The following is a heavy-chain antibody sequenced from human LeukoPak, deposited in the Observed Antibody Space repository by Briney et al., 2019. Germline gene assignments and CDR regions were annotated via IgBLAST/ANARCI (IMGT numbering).Heavy chain of an antibody. D-gene: IGHD6-13*01. Sequence: GASVKVSCKASGYTFTGYYMHWVRQAPGQGLEWMGWMNPNSGNTGYAQKFQGRVTMTRNTSISTAYMELSSLRSEDTAVYYCAREVGYSSSWYGHYYYYMDVWGKGTTVTISS. V-gene: IGHV1-8*02. CDR1: GYTFTGYY. J-gene: IGHJ6*03. CDR3: AREVGYSSSWYGHYYYYMDV. CDR2: MNPNSGNT.